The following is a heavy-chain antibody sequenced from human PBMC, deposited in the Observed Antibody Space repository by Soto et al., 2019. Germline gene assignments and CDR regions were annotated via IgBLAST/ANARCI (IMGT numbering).Heavy chain of an antibody. Sequence: QVQLQEAGPGLVKPSQTLSLTCTVSGASIRGVDYFWTWIRQRPGKGLEWLGNIYASGSAYTNPSLKSRVGLAVDTSQNQFALILTSVTAADSAVYYCAREGKDISTHGGWNAFDLWGQGTEVSVFS. D-gene: IGHD2-15*01. CDR3: AREGKDISTHGGWNAFDL. J-gene: IGHJ3*01. CDR2: IYASGSA. V-gene: IGHV4-31*03. CDR1: GASIRGVDYF.